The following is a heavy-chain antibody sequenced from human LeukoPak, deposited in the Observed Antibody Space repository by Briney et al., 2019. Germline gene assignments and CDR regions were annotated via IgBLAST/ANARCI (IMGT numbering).Heavy chain of an antibody. V-gene: IGHV1-2*02. D-gene: IGHD3-9*01. Sequence: ASVKVSCKASGYTFTSYYMHWVRQAPGQGLEWMGWINPNSGGTNYAQKFQGRVTMTRDTSISTAYMELSRLRSDDTAVYYCARDFLTGYYNAYYFDYWGQGTLVTVSS. CDR3: ARDFLTGYYNAYYFDY. CDR2: INPNSGGT. J-gene: IGHJ4*02. CDR1: GYTFTSYY.